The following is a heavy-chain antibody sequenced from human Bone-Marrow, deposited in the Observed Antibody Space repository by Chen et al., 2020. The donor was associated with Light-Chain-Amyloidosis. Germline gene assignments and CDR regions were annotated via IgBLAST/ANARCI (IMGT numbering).Heavy chain of an antibody. V-gene: IGHV4-39*01. CDR2: IYYSGST. Sequence: QLQLQESGPGLVKPSETLSLTCTVSGGSISSSSYYWGWIRQPPGKGLEWIGSIYYSGSTYYNPSLKSRVTISVDTSKNQFPLKLSSVTAADTAVYYCARHRGYCSDGSCYSGYWYFDLWGRGTLVTVSS. CDR1: GGSISSSSYY. CDR3: ARHRGYCSDGSCYSGYWYFDL. D-gene: IGHD2-15*01. J-gene: IGHJ2*01.